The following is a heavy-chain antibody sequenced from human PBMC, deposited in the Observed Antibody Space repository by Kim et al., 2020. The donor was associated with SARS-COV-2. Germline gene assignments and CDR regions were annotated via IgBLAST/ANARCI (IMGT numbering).Heavy chain of an antibody. D-gene: IGHD6-13*01. J-gene: IGHJ4*02. Sequence: GGSLRLSCAASGFTFSSYGMHWVRQAPGKGLEWVAVIWYDGSNKYYADSVKGRFTISRDNSKNTLYLQMNSLRAEDTAVYYCAKVSAAAGIDYWGQGTLVTASS. CDR2: IWYDGSNK. CDR1: GFTFSSYG. V-gene: IGHV3-33*06. CDR3: AKVSAAAGIDY.